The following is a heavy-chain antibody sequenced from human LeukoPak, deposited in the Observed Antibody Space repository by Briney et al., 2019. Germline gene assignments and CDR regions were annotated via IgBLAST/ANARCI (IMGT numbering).Heavy chain of an antibody. Sequence: SETLSLTCAVSGGSISSGGYSWSWIWHPPGKGLEWIGYIYHSGSTYYNPSLKSRVTISVDRSKNQFSLKLCSVTASDTAVYYCARSYPASFGYFDYWGQGTLVTVSS. V-gene: IGHV4-30-2*01. CDR3: ARSYPASFGYFDY. J-gene: IGHJ4*02. D-gene: IGHD3-3*01. CDR2: IYHSGST. CDR1: GGSISSGGYS.